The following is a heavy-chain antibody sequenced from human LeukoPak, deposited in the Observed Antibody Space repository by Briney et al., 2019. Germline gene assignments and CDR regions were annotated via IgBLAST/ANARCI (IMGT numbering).Heavy chain of an antibody. V-gene: IGHV1-2*02. J-gene: IGHJ4*02. CDR2: INPNSGGT. CDR3: ARSMITFGGVIGNFDY. D-gene: IGHD3-16*02. CDR1: GYTFTCYY. Sequence: ASVKVSCKASGYTFTCYYMHWVRQAPGQGLEWMGWINPNSGGTNYAQKFQGRVTMTRDTSISTAYMELSRLRSDDTAVYYCARSMITFGGVIGNFDYWGQGTLVTVSS.